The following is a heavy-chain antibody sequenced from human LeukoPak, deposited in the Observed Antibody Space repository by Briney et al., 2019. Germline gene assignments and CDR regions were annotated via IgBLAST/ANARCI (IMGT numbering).Heavy chain of an antibody. V-gene: IGHV3-21*01. CDR3: ATDSMVHTILTPFDY. J-gene: IGHJ4*02. CDR1: GFTFSSYS. Sequence: GGSLILSCAASGFTFSSYSMNWVRQAPGKGLEWVSSISSSSSYIYYADSVKGRFTISRDNSKNTLYLQMNSLRAEDTAVYYCATDSMVHTILTPFDYWGQGTLVTVSS. CDR2: ISSSSSYI. D-gene: IGHD2-8*01.